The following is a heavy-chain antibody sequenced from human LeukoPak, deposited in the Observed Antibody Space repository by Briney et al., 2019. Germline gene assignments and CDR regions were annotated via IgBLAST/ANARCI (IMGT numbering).Heavy chain of an antibody. Sequence: GGSLRLSCAASGFTFSSYGMHWVRQAPGKGLEWVSSISSSSSTIYYADSVKGRFSISRDNAKNSLYLQMNSLRAEDTAVYYCARDGRSHRAESEYSSGWWEGWYFDLWGRGTLVTVSS. V-gene: IGHV3-48*04. CDR3: ARDGRSHRAESEYSSGWWEGWYFDL. D-gene: IGHD6-19*01. CDR2: ISSSSSTI. CDR1: GFTFSSYG. J-gene: IGHJ2*01.